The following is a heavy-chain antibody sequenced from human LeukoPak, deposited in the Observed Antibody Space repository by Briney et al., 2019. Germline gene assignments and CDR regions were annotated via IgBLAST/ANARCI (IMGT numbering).Heavy chain of an antibody. V-gene: IGHV3-64*01. D-gene: IGHD6-19*01. CDR2: ISSNGGST. J-gene: IGHJ4*02. Sequence: GGSLRLSCAASGFTFSSYAMHWVRQAPGKGLEYVSAISSNGGSTYYANSVKGRFTISRDNSKNTLYLQMNSLRVEDTAVYYCAREVGYRSGWSNWGQGTLVTVSS. CDR1: GFTFSSYA. CDR3: AREVGYRSGWSN.